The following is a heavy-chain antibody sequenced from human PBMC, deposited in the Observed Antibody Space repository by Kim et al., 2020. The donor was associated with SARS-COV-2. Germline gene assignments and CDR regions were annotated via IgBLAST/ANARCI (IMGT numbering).Heavy chain of an antibody. J-gene: IGHJ4*02. CDR2: IYYSGST. CDR3: ARGHNSIGGLFDY. V-gene: IGHV4-31*03. D-gene: IGHD2-15*01. Sequence: SETLSLTCTVSGCSISSGGYYWSWIRQHPGKGLEWIGYIYYSGSTYYNPSLKSRVTISVDTSKNQFSLKLSSVTAADTAVYYCARGHNSIGGLFDYWGQGTLVTVSS. CDR1: GCSISSGGYY.